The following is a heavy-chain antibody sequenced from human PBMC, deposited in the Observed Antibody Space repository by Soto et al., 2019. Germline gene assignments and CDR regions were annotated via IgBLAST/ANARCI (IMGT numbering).Heavy chain of an antibody. D-gene: IGHD3-3*01. CDR2: IYSGGST. Sequence: EVQLVASGGGLVQPGGSLRLSCAASGFTVSSNYMSWVRQAPGKGLEWVSVIYSGGSTYYADSVKGRFTISRHNSKNKLYLQMNSLRAEDTAVYYCARTNTYYDFWSGYYTYYFDYWGQGTLVTVSS. V-gene: IGHV3-53*04. J-gene: IGHJ4*02. CDR3: ARTNTYYDFWSGYYTYYFDY. CDR1: GFTVSSNY.